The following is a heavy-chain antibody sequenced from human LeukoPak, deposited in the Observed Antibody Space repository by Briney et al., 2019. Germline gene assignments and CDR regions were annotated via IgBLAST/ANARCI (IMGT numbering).Heavy chain of an antibody. D-gene: IGHD2-15*01. J-gene: IGHJ3*02. Sequence: PSETLSLTCTVSGGSISSYYWSWIRQPPGKGLEWIGYIYYSGSTNYNPSLKSRVTISVDTSKNQFSLKLSSVTAADTAVYYCARDRGGSHALAFDIWGQGTMVTVSS. CDR2: IYYSGST. CDR3: ARDRGGSHALAFDI. V-gene: IGHV4-59*01. CDR1: GGSISSYY.